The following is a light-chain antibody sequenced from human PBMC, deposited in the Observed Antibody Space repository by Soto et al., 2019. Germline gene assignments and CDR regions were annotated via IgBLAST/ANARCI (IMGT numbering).Light chain of an antibody. CDR2: DVS. J-gene: IGKJ1*01. CDR1: QNISTW. V-gene: IGKV1-5*01. CDR3: QQYDSYRT. Sequence: IPMTQSPSTLSASVGDRVTITCRPSQNISTWLAWYQQKSGKAPKLLIYDVSNLESGVPSSFSGSGSWTEFSLTSRGLQPDDFATYYCQQYDSYRTFGQGTTVEVK.